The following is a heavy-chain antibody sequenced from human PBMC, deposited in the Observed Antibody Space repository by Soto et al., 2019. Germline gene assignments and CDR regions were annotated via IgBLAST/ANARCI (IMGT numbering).Heavy chain of an antibody. D-gene: IGHD6-13*01. CDR1: GGSFSGYY. J-gene: IGHJ5*02. CDR2: INHSGST. V-gene: IGHV4-34*01. CDR3: ARGERAAAGRVGDWFDP. Sequence: ETLSLTCPVYGGSFSGYYWSWVRQPPGKGLEWIGEINHSGSTNYNPSLKSRVTISVDTSKNQFSLKLSSVTAADTAVYYCARGERAAAGRVGDWFDPWGQGTMVTVSS.